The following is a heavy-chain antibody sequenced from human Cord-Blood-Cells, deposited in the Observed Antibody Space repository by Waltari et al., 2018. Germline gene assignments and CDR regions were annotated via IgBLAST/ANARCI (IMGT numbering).Heavy chain of an antibody. D-gene: IGHD3-9*01. J-gene: IGHJ4*02. Sequence: QAQLQPSAAGRLQPSATLSLTSAVYVGAFSCCSWTWNRPPPGKWLEWIGEINHSGSTNYNPSLKSRVTISVDTSKNQFSLKLSSVTAADTAVYYCASGGAYYEILTGYYYWGQGTLVTVSS. V-gene: IGHV4-34*01. CDR3: ASGGAYYEILTGYYY. CDR1: VGAFSCCS. CDR2: INHSGST.